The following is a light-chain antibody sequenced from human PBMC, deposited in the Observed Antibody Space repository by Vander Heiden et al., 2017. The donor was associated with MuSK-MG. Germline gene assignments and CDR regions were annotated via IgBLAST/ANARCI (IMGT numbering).Light chain of an antibody. CDR3: QQYNNWPPVFT. J-gene: IGKJ2*01. CDR1: QSISSN. Sequence: EIVLTPSPATLSVSPGERATLSCRASQSISSNLAWYQQKPGQAPRLLIFGASTRATGIPARFSGGGSGTEFTLTISSLQSEDFAVYYCQQYNNWPPVFTFGQGTKLDIK. V-gene: IGKV3-15*01. CDR2: GAS.